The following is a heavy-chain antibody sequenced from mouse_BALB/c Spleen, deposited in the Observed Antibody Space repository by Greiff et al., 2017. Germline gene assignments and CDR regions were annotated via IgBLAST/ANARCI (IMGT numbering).Heavy chain of an antibody. V-gene: IGHV1-31*01. CDR3: ARGDGYYAMDY. D-gene: IGHD2-3*01. J-gene: IGHJ4*01. CDR2: INPYNGAT. CDR1: GHSFTGYY. Sequence: VQLQQSGPELVKPGASVKISCKASGHSFTGYYMHWVKQSHVKSLEWIGRINPYNGATSYNQNFKDKASLTVDKSSSTAYMELHSLTSEDSAVYYCARGDGYYAMDYWGQGTSVTVSS.